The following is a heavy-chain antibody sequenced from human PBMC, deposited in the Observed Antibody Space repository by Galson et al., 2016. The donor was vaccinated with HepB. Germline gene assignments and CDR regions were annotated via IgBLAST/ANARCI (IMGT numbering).Heavy chain of an antibody. V-gene: IGHV4-59*01. CDR2: ISYTGST. CDR1: GGSIGDYY. J-gene: IGHJ4*02. CDR3: ARYIVSPHGPYFDY. D-gene: IGHD5/OR15-5a*01. Sequence: SETLSLTCTVSGGSIGDYYWSWIRQPPGKGLEWIGYISYTGSTDYSPSLKSRITISVASSKNRFSLELSSVTAADTAVYYCARYIVSPHGPYFDYWGQGTRVTVSS.